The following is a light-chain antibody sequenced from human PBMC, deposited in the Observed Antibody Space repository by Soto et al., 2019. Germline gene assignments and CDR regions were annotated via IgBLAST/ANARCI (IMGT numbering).Light chain of an antibody. CDR3: QQYGGSPRT. V-gene: IGKV3-20*01. CDR2: GAS. CDR1: QSVSSSH. Sequence: EIVLTQSPATLSLSPGERATLSCRASQSVSSSHLAWYQQKPGQAPRLLIYGASRRATGIPDRFSGSGSGTDFTLTISRLEPEDFAVYYCQQYGGSPRTFGQGTKV. J-gene: IGKJ1*01.